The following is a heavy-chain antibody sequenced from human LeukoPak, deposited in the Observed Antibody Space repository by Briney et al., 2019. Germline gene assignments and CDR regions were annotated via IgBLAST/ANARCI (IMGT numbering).Heavy chain of an antibody. J-gene: IGHJ6*03. CDR1: GASINSGTYY. CDR2: FSYSGNI. V-gene: IGHV4-39*01. CDR3: ARGRKRVVVITTLYYYYMDV. D-gene: IGHD3-22*01. Sequence: SETLSLTCTVSGASINSGTYYWGWVRQPPGKGLEWIGTFSYSGNIYYNPSLKSRVTISVDMSKNQFSLELTSVTAADTAVYYCARGRKRVVVITTLYYYYMDVWGKGTTVTVSS.